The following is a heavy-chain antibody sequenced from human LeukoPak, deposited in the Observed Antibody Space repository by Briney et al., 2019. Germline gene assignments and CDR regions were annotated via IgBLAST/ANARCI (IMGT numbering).Heavy chain of an antibody. J-gene: IGHJ3*02. D-gene: IGHD3-3*01. CDR1: GFIFRDYY. Sequence: GGSLRLSCAGSGFIFRDYYMSWLRQAPGKGLEWVSYISGDSVAKYYVDSVRGRFSISRDNAKKSMYLQMSGLRAEDTAIYYCARRDWVSGAVRAFDIWGQGTMVTVSS. V-gene: IGHV3-11*04. CDR2: ISGDSVAK. CDR3: ARRDWVSGAVRAFDI.